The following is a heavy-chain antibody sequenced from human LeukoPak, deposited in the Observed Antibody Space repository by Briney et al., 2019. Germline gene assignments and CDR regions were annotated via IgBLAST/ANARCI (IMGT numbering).Heavy chain of an antibody. J-gene: IGHJ4*02. CDR2: INQDGSGK. CDR3: ARATVTQSYSQY. D-gene: IGHD4-17*01. V-gene: IGHV3-7*04. Sequence: GGSLRLSCAASGFTFSSYWMTWVRQAPGKGLEWVANINQDGSGKIYVDFVKGQFTISRDNAESSLYLQMNSLRAEDTAVYYCARATVTQSYSQYWGQGTLVTVSS. CDR1: GFTFSSYW.